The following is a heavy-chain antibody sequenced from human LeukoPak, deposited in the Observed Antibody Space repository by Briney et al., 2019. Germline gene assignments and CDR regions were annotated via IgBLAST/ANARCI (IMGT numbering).Heavy chain of an antibody. J-gene: IGHJ4*02. D-gene: IGHD3-22*01. V-gene: IGHV4-39*01. Sequence: SETLSLTCTVSGGSISGSNNYWGWIRQTPGKGLEWIGSIYYSGGTYYNPSLKSRVTISVDTFKNQFSLNLSSVTATDTAIYYCAKHSIWLLIDFWGQGTLVTVSS. CDR1: GGSISGSNNY. CDR3: AKHSIWLLIDF. CDR2: IYYSGGT.